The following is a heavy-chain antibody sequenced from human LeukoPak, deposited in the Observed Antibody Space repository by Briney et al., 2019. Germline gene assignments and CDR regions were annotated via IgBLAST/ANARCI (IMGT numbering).Heavy chain of an antibody. CDR3: ARDCTPIYGDCQPDY. CDR1: GFTFSSYW. J-gene: IGHJ4*02. D-gene: IGHD4-17*01. Sequence: GGSLRLSCAASGFTFSSYWMHWVRQAPGKGLAWVSRINTDGSSTSYADSVKGRFTISRDNAKNTLYLQMNSLRAEDTAVYYCARDCTPIYGDCQPDYWGQGTLVTVSS. CDR2: INTDGSST. V-gene: IGHV3-74*01.